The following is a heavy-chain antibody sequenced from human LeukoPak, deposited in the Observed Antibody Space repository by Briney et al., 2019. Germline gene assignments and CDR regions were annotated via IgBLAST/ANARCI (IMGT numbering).Heavy chain of an antibody. Sequence: PSETLSLTCAVYGGSFSGYYWSWIRQPPGKGLEWIGVINHSGSTNYNPSLKSRVTISVDTSKNQFSLKLSSVTAADTAVYYCASANDSSGYYPDDYWGQGTLVTVSS. CDR1: GGSFSGYY. D-gene: IGHD3-22*01. V-gene: IGHV4-34*01. CDR3: ASANDSSGYYPDDY. J-gene: IGHJ4*02. CDR2: INHSGST.